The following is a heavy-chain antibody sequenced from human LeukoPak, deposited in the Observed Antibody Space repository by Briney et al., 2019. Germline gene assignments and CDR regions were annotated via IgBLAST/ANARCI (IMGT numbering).Heavy chain of an antibody. D-gene: IGHD2-2*01. CDR1: GGSISSYY. V-gene: IGHV4-59*01. CDR2: IYYSGST. CDR3: ARVGGIVVVPAQLPLRYNRFDP. Sequence: PSETLSLTCTVSGGSISSYYWSWIRQPPGKGLEWIGYIYYSGSTNYNPSLKSRVTISVDTSKNQFSLKLSSVTAADTAVYYCARVGGIVVVPAQLPLRYNRFDPWGQGTLVTVSS. J-gene: IGHJ5*02.